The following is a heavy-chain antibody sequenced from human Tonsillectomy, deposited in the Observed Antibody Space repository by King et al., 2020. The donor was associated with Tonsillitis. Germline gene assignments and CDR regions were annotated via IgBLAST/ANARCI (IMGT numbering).Heavy chain of an antibody. D-gene: IGHD3-3*01. CDR1: GFTFSSYA. CDR3: AKGHDFWSGYYALGY. V-gene: IGHV3-23*04. J-gene: IGHJ4*02. Sequence: VQLVESGGGLVQPGGSLRLSCAASGFTFSSYAMSWVRQAQGKGLEWGSTNYGGAGSTYSADSVKGRFTISRDKSKNKLYLQMNSLRAEDTAVYYCAKGHDFWSGYYALGYWGQGTLVTVSS. CDR2: NYGGAGST.